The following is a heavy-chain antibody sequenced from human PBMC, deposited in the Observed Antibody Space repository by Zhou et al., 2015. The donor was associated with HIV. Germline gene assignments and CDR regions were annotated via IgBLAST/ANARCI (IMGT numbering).Heavy chain of an antibody. Sequence: QVQLVQSGAEVKKPGSSVKVSCKASGGTFSSYAISWVRQAPGQGLEWMGGIIPIFGTANYAQKFQGRVTITADESTSTAYMELSSLRSEDTAVYYCARVTDIVVVVAATGGWFDPVGARGTLVTVSS. CDR2: IIPIFGTA. CDR1: GGTFSSYA. CDR3: ARVTDIVVVVAATGGWFDP. J-gene: IGHJ5*02. V-gene: IGHV1-69*01. D-gene: IGHD2-15*01.